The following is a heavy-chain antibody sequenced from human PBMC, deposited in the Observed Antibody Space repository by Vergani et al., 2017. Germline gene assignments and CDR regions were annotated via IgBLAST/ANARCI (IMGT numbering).Heavy chain of an antibody. Sequence: QAQLGQSDSEVKKPGDSVTLSCKTSGYTFVNHPLTWVRQAPGHGLEWMGWISPYNHNTLYSQKVEGRVTMTSDTSSSTVFLELRRLTSDDTAIYYCARSQMATNDFDLWGRGALVTVSS. J-gene: IGHJ4*02. V-gene: IGHV1-18*04. D-gene: IGHD5-24*01. CDR2: ISPYNHNT. CDR1: GYTFVNHP. CDR3: ARSQMATNDFDL.